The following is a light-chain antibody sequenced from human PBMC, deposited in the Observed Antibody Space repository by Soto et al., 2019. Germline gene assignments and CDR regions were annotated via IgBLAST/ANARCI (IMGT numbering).Light chain of an antibody. CDR2: AAS. V-gene: IGKV1-6*01. CDR1: QSIIND. CDR3: VADYSYPQT. Sequence: AIQMPQSPSSLSASVGDRVTITCRASQSIINDLGWYHQKPGKAPRLLIYAASTLQIGVPSRFTGSGSGTDFTLTISSLQADDSANYYVVADYSYPQTYGPWTKVDIK. J-gene: IGKJ1*01.